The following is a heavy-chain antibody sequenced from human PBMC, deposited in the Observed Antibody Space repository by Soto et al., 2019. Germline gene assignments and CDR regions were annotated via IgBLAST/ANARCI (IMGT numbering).Heavy chain of an antibody. CDR3: AKETYSGPLDY. J-gene: IGHJ4*02. CDR1: GFTFSSYG. CDR2: ISYDGSNK. Sequence: QVQLVESGGGVVQPGRSLRLSCAASGFTFSSYGMHWVRQAPGKGLEWVAVISYDGSNKYYADSVKGRFTISRDNSKKKLYLQMNSLRAEDTAVYYCAKETYSGPLDYWGQGTLVTVSS. D-gene: IGHD2-15*01. V-gene: IGHV3-30*18.